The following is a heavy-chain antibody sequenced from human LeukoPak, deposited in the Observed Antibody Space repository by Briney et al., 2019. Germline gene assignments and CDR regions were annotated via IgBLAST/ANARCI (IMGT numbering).Heavy chain of an antibody. Sequence: GESLKISCKGSGYSFTSYWISWVRQVPGKGLEWMGRIDPSDSYTNYSPSFQGHVTISADKSISTAYLQWSSLKASDTAMYYCARLGQLSVSRDYYYGMDVWGQGTTVTVSS. V-gene: IGHV5-10-1*01. CDR2: IDPSDSYT. CDR1: GYSFTSYW. D-gene: IGHD5-18*01. CDR3: ARLGQLSVSRDYYYGMDV. J-gene: IGHJ6*02.